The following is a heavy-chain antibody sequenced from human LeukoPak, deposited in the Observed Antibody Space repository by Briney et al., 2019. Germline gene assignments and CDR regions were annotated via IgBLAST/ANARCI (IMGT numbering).Heavy chain of an antibody. J-gene: IGHJ6*02. CDR2: IVVGSGNT. CDR3: ATPRGDYYYCGMDV. D-gene: IGHD3-10*01. Sequence: EASVKVSCKASGFTFTSSAVQWVRQARGQRLEWIGWIVVGSGNTNYAQKFQERVTITRDMSTSTAYMELSSLRSEDTAVYYCATPRGDYYYCGMDVWGQGTTVTVSS. CDR1: GFTFTSSA. V-gene: IGHV1-58*01.